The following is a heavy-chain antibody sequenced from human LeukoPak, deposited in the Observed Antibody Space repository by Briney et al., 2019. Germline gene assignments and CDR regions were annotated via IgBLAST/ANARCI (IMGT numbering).Heavy chain of an antibody. CDR3: ARGGHGGNSGGFFDY. CDR1: GYTFTSYD. J-gene: IGHJ4*02. D-gene: IGHD2-21*02. V-gene: IGHV1-8*01. CDR2: MNPSSGNT. Sequence: ASVKVSCKASGYTFTSYDINWVRQASGQVLEWMGWMNPSSGNTGYAQKFQGRVTMTRNTSISTAYMELSSLRSEDTAVYYCARGGHGGNSGGFFDYWGQGTLVTVSS.